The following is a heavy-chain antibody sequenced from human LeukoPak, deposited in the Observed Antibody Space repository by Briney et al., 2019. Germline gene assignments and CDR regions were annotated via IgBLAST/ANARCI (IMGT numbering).Heavy chain of an antibody. J-gene: IGHJ3*02. CDR2: IYYSGST. Sequence: SETLCLTCTVSGGSISSSSYYWGWIRQPPGKGLEWIGSIYYSGSTYYNPSLKSRVTISVDTSKNQFSLKLSSVTAADTAVYYCARVQGPSDAFDIWGQGTMVTVSS. CDR1: GGSISSSSYY. CDR3: ARVQGPSDAFDI. V-gene: IGHV4-39*07.